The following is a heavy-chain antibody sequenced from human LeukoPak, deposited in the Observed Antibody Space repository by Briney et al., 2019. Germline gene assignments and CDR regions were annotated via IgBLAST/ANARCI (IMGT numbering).Heavy chain of an antibody. D-gene: IGHD6-19*01. V-gene: IGHV3-13*01. CDR3: ARARSGWLIGDAFDI. Sequence: SGGSLRLSCAASGFTFSSYDIHWVRQATGKGLEWVSAIGTAGDTYYPGSVKGRFTISRENAKNSLYLQMNSLRAGDTAVYYCARARSGWLIGDAFDIWGQGTMVTVSS. CDR2: IGTAGDT. J-gene: IGHJ3*02. CDR1: GFTFSSYD.